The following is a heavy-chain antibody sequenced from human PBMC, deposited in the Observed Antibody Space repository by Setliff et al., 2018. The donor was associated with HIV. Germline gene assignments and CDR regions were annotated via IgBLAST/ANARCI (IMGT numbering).Heavy chain of an antibody. D-gene: IGHD3-22*01. V-gene: IGHV4-59*08. J-gene: IGHJ4*02. CDR1: GGAMSGFY. Sequence: PSETLSLTCTVSGGAMSGFYWSWIRRPPGKGLEYIGDIFHSGSTNYDYSLRSRVTISIDTSRNIFSLRLTSVTAADTAAYYCARGYYDSSGYPHWGQGTLVTVSS. CDR3: ARGYYDSSGYPH. CDR2: IFHSGST.